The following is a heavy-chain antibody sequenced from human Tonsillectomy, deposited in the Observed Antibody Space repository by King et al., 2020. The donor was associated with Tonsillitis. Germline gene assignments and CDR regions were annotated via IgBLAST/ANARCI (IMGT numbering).Heavy chain of an antibody. Sequence: VQLVESGGGLIQPGGSLRLSCAASGFTFSSYAMSWVRQAPGKGLEWVSTIRDSCDSTYYADSVKGRFTISRDNSKNTLYLQMNSLRAEDTAVYYCAKERGYNWGYFDYWGQGSLVTVSS. J-gene: IGHJ4*02. D-gene: IGHD1-1*01. CDR3: AKERGYNWGYFDY. CDR1: GFTFSSYA. V-gene: IGHV3-23*04. CDR2: IRDSCDST.